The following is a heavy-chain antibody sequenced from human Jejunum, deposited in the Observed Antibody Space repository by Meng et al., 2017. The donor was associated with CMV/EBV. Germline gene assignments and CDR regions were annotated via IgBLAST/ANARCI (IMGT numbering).Heavy chain of an antibody. D-gene: IGHD2-2*02. Sequence: GSISNYYWSWIRQPPGKGLEWIAYISNSVNTNYNPSLKSRVTISADTSQNQFSLKLTSATAADTAVYYCARGPRYCSGTNCYTHDYWGQGVLVTVSS. CDR2: ISNSVNT. V-gene: IGHV4-59*01. CDR3: ARGPRYCSGTNCYTHDY. CDR1: GSISNYY. J-gene: IGHJ4*02.